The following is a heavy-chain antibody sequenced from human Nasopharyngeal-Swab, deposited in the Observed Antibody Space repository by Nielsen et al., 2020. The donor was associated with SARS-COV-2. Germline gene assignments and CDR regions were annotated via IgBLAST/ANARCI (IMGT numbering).Heavy chain of an antibody. CDR3: ARVVPRGAFDI. Sequence: ASVKVSCKASDYTFTSYGISWVRQAPGQGLEWMGWISAYNGNTNYAQNLQGRVTMTTDTSTSTAYMELRSLRSDVTAVYYCARVVPRGAFDIWGQGTMVTVSS. CDR1: DYTFTSYG. V-gene: IGHV1-18*01. CDR2: ISAYNGNT. D-gene: IGHD2-2*01. J-gene: IGHJ3*02.